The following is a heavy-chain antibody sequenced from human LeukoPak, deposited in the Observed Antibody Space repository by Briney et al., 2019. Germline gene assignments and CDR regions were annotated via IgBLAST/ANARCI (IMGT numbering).Heavy chain of an antibody. Sequence: GGSLRLSCAASGFTFTSFTMNWVRQAPGKGLEWVSSISTSNTFIYYADSVKGRFTISRDNANNSLYLQMNDLRVGDTAVYFCARDSGPLFDPWGHGTLVTVSS. CDR2: ISTSNTFI. CDR1: GFTFTSFT. V-gene: IGHV3-21*01. J-gene: IGHJ5*02. D-gene: IGHD7-27*01. CDR3: ARDSGPLFDP.